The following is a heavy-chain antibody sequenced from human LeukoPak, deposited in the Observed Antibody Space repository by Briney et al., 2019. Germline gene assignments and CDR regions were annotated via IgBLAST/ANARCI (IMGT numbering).Heavy chain of an antibody. V-gene: IGHV3-21*01. CDR1: GFTFDDYA. D-gene: IGHD4-11*01. CDR3: ARDLRSPVNLYSNYAHYYYGMDV. CDR2: ISSSSSYI. Sequence: GGSMRLSCAASGFTFDDYAMYWVRQAPGKGLEWVSSISSSSSYIYYADSVKGRFTISRDNAKNSLYLQMNSLRAEDTAVYYCARDLRSPVNLYSNYAHYYYGMDVWGQGTTVTVSS. J-gene: IGHJ6*02.